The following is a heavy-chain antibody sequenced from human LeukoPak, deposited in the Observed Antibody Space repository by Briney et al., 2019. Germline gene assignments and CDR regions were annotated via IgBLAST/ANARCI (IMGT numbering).Heavy chain of an antibody. V-gene: IGHV1-69*05. Sequence: GASVKVSCKASGGTFSSYAISWVRQAPGQGLEWMGRIIPIFGTANYAQKFQGRVTITTDESTSTAYMELSSLRSEDTAVYYCAREGEYYGDDYFDYWGQGTLVTVSS. D-gene: IGHD4-17*01. CDR1: GGTFSSYA. J-gene: IGHJ4*02. CDR3: AREGEYYGDDYFDY. CDR2: IIPIFGTA.